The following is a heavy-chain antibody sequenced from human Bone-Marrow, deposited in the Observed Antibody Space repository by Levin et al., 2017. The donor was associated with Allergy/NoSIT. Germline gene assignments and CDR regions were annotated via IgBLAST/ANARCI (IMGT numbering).Heavy chain of an antibody. CDR3: AREPMVRGVIEY. Sequence: SQTLSLTCTVSGGSISSGSYYWSWIRQPAGKGLEWIGRIYTSGSTNYNPSLKSRVTISVDTSKNQFSLKLSSVTAADTAVYYCAREPMVRGVIEYWGQGTLVTVSS. CDR1: GGSISSGSYY. CDR2: IYTSGST. D-gene: IGHD3-10*01. J-gene: IGHJ4*02. V-gene: IGHV4-61*02.